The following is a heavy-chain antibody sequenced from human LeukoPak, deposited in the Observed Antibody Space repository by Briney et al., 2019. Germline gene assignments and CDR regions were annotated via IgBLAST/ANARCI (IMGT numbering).Heavy chain of an antibody. V-gene: IGHV3-9*01. D-gene: IGHD3-22*01. CDR2: ISWNGGTS. J-gene: IGHJ4*02. CDR1: GFTFDDYA. Sequence: GRSLRLSCAASGFTFDDYAMHWVRHAPGKGLEWVSGISWNGGTSAYADSVRGRFTISRDNAKNSLYLQMNSLRAEDTALYYCAKDNHYYDTSGSLDYWGQGTLVTVSS. CDR3: AKDNHYYDTSGSLDY.